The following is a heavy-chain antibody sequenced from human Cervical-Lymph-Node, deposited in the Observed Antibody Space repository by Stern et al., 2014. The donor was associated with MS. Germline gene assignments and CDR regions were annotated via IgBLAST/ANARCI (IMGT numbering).Heavy chain of an antibody. CDR3: ARGFQGGFDP. Sequence: EVQLVESGGGIVQPGGSLRLSCAASGFIFSSYWMHWVRQATGKGPVWVSQINAGGSTTDYADSVKGRFTISRDNAKNTLYVQMNSLRVEDTAVYFCARGFQGGFDPWGQGTLVTVSA. CDR2: INAGGSTT. V-gene: IGHV3-74*01. J-gene: IGHJ5*02. CDR1: GFIFSSYW. D-gene: IGHD3-16*01.